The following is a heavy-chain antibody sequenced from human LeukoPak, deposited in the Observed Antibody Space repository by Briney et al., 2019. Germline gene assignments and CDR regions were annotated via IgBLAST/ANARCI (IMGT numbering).Heavy chain of an antibody. CDR1: GYTFTTYG. Sequence: SCKASGYTFTTYGISWVRQAPGKGLEWVAVISYDGSNKYYADSVKGRFTISRDNSKNTLYLQMNSLRAEDTALYYCARGTITMVRGVITNFDYWGQGTLVTVSS. CDR3: ARGTITMVRGVITNFDY. J-gene: IGHJ4*02. D-gene: IGHD3-10*01. V-gene: IGHV3-30*04. CDR2: ISYDGSNK.